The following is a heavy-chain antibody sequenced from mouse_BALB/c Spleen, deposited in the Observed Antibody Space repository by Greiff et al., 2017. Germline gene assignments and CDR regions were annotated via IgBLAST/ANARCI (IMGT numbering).Heavy chain of an antibody. J-gene: IGHJ3*01. Sequence: QVQLQQSGAELARPGASVKLSCKASGYTFTSYWMQWVKQRPGQGLEWIGAIYPGDGDTRYTQKFKGKATLTADKSSSTAYMQLSSLASEDSAVYYCAREGGYDGFWFAYWGQGTLVTVSA. V-gene: IGHV1-87*01. D-gene: IGHD1-1*01. CDR3: AREGGYDGFWFAY. CDR1: GYTFTSYW. CDR2: IYPGDGDT.